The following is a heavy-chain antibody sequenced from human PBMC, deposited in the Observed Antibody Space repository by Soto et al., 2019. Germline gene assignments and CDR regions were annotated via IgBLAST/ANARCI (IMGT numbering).Heavy chain of an antibody. CDR3: ARQSTYYYYAMDV. CDR2: INHRGST. V-gene: IGHV4-34*02. CDR1: DGSFNDYY. Sequence: QVQLQQWGAGLLKPSETLSLTCAVFDGSFNDYYWSWIRQPPGQGLQWIGEINHRGSTNYNPSLKRRFTLSVDASKSQFSLKLTSITAADTDVSYCARQSTYYYYAMDVWGQGTTVTVSS. J-gene: IGHJ6*02.